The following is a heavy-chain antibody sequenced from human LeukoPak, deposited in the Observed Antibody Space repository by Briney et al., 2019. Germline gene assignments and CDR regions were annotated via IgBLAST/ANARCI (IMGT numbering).Heavy chain of an antibody. CDR1: GGSLSSSTAY. Sequence: SETQSLPRTVSGGSLSSSTAYWGWIRPPPGEGLLWFVSISYSRSTYDNPSLKGRLTVCVDTSKNQVSLKLSSVPDADTAVYYCATHPGITTAGTGFDIWGQGTMVTVSS. D-gene: IGHD6-13*01. V-gene: IGHV4-39*01. CDR2: ISYSRST. CDR3: ATHPGITTAGTGFDI. J-gene: IGHJ3*02.